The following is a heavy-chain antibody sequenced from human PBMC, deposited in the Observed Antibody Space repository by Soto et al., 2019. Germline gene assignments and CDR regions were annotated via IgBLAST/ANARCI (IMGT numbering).Heavy chain of an antibody. CDR3: TTASQWLPPYS. CDR1: GFTFTKAW. D-gene: IGHD6-19*01. V-gene: IGHV3-15*01. CDR2: IKSRADGGTT. J-gene: IGHJ4*02. Sequence: EVQLVESGGGLVKPGGSLRLSCAASGFTFTKAWMTWVRQTPGKGLEWVGSIKSRADGGTTDYAASVKDRFIISRDDSNDTLYLHMNRLKTDDTAVYYCTTASQWLPPYSWGQGALVTVSS.